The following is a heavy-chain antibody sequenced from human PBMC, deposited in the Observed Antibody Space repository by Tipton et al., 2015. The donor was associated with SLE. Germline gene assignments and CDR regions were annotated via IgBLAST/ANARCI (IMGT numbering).Heavy chain of an antibody. CDR2: ISSSSSTI. J-gene: IGHJ4*02. D-gene: IGHD4-23*01. V-gene: IGHV3-48*01. Sequence: SLRLSCAASGFTFSSYSMNWVRQAPGKGLEWVSYISSSSSTIYYADSVKGRFTISRDNAKNSLYLQMNSLRAEDTAVYYCAKDLTPYGGNYFDYWGQGTLVTVSS. CDR3: AKDLTPYGGNYFDY. CDR1: GFTFSSYS.